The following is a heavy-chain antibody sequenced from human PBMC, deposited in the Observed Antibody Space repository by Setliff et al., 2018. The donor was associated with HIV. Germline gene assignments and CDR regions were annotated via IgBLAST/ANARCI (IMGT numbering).Heavy chain of an antibody. CDR1: GGTSNTYA. Sequence: ASVKVSCKASGGTSNTYAINWVRQAPGQGLEWVGQIIPILDITTYAQKFQGRVTITADESTSTMYMELSSLRSDDTAVYYCARDEAAAGTLRDAFDIWGQGTMVTVSS. V-gene: IGHV1-69*10. D-gene: IGHD6-13*01. CDR3: ARDEAAAGTLRDAFDI. J-gene: IGHJ3*02. CDR2: IIPILDIT.